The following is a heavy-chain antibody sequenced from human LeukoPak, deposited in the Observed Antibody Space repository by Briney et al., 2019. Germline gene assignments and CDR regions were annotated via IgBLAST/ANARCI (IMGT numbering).Heavy chain of an antibody. J-gene: IGHJ4*02. CDR3: AREGHYYGSGSYYSLYYFDY. V-gene: IGHV4-4*02. CDR2: IYHSGST. D-gene: IGHD3-10*01. Sequence: SETLSLTCAVSGGSISSSNRWSWVRQPPGKGLEWIGEIYHSGSTDYNPSLKSRATISVDKSKNQFSLKLSSVTAADTAVYYCAREGHYYGSGSYYSLYYFDYWGQGTLVTVSS. CDR1: GGSISSSNR.